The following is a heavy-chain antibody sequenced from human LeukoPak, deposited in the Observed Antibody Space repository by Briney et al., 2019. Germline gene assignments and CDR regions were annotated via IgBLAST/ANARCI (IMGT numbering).Heavy chain of an antibody. V-gene: IGHV3-23*01. CDR2: TSGSGGST. J-gene: IGHJ4*02. CDR3: AKDLDGSGSCPDY. D-gene: IGHD3-10*01. Sequence: PGGSLRLSCAASGFTFSSYAMSWVRQAPGKGLEWVSATSGSGGSTYYADSVKGRFTISRDNSKNTLYLQMNSLRAEDTAVYYCAKDLDGSGSCPDYWGQGTLVTVSS. CDR1: GFTFSSYA.